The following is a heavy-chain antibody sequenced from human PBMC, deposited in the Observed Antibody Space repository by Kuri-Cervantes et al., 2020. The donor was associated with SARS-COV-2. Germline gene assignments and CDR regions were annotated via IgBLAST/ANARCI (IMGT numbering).Heavy chain of an antibody. Sequence: SVKVSCKASGGTFISYAISWVRQAPGQGLEWMGGIIPNFGKANYAQKFKGRVTITADESTSTAYMELSSLRAEDTAVYYCARGLVQDYDFCSGYEYWGQGTLVTVSS. CDR2: IIPNFGKA. D-gene: IGHD3-3*01. J-gene: IGHJ4*02. V-gene: IGHV1-69*13. CDR3: ARGLVQDYDFCSGYEY. CDR1: GGTFISYA.